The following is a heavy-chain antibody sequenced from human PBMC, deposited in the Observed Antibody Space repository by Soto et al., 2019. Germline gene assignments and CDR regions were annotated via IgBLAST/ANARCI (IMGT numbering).Heavy chain of an antibody. CDR2: ISAYNGNT. CDR1: GYTFTSYG. J-gene: IGHJ6*02. D-gene: IGHD2-2*01. Sequence: QVQLVQYGAEVKKPGASVKVSCKASGYTFTSYGISWVRQAPGQGLEWMGWISAYNGNTNYAQKLQGRVTMTTDTSTSTAYMELRSLRSDDTAVYYCARDIVVVPAAAGTRMDVWGQGTTVTVSS. V-gene: IGHV1-18*01. CDR3: ARDIVVVPAAAGTRMDV.